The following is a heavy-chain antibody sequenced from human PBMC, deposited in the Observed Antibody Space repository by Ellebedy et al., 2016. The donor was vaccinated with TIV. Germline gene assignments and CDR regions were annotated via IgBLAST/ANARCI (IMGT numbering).Heavy chain of an antibody. V-gene: IGHV3-7*01. CDR2: IKQDESEK. CDR3: ATDGSYGDHLSPTHAFVM. D-gene: IGHD1-26*01. Sequence: GGSLRLSCAASGFSFSRYWMTWVRQAPGKGLEWVANIKQDESEKFYVDSVTGRFTISRDNAKNSLYLQMNSLRAEDKAVYYCATDGSYGDHLSPTHAFVMWGQGTMVTVSA. J-gene: IGHJ3*02. CDR1: GFSFSRYW.